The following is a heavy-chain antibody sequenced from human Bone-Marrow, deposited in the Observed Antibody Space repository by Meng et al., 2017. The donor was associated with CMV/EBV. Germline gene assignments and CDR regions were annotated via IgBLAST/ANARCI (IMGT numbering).Heavy chain of an antibody. CDR2: ISGSGGST. CDR1: GFTFSNYN. Sequence: GESLKISCAASGFTFSNYNMNWVRQAPGKGLEWVSAISGSGGSTYYADSVKGRFTISRDNSKNTLYLQMNSLRAEDTAVYYCAKGVLRVGAGTFDYWGQGTLVTVSS. V-gene: IGHV3-23*01. D-gene: IGHD1-26*01. J-gene: IGHJ4*02. CDR3: AKGVLRVGAGTFDY.